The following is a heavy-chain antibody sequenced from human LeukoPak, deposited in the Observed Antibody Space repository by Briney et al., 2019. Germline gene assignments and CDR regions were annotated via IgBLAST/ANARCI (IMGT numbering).Heavy chain of an antibody. CDR1: GGTFSSYA. CDR2: IIPIFGTA. CDR3: AGHYGDWSGRRVDY. D-gene: IGHD3-3*01. V-gene: IGHV1-69*01. J-gene: IGHJ4*02. Sequence: SVKVSCKASGGTFSSYAISWVRQAPGQGLEWMGGIIPIFGTANYAQKFQGRVTITADESTSTAYMELSSLRSEDTAVYYCAGHYGDWSGRRVDYWGQGTLVTVSS.